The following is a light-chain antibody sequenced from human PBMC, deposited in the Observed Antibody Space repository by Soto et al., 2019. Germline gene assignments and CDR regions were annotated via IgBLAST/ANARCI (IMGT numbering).Light chain of an antibody. V-gene: IGKV2-30*01. J-gene: IGKJ4*01. Sequence: DVVMTQSPLSLPVTLGQPASISCRSSQSLVYSDGNTYLNWFQQRPGQSPRRLIYKVSNRDPGVPDRFSGSGSGTDFTLKSSRVEAEDVGGYFCMQGTHWPLTFRGGTKVQIK. CDR3: MQGTHWPLT. CDR2: KVS. CDR1: QSLVYSDGNTY.